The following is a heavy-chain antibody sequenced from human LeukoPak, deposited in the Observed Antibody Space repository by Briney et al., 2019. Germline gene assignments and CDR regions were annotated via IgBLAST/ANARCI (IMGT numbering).Heavy chain of an antibody. CDR2: IIPIFGTA. CDR1: GGTFSSYA. J-gene: IGHJ4*02. CDR3: ASSTYYYDSSGYYYFDY. V-gene: IGHV1-69*05. D-gene: IGHD3-22*01. Sequence: SVKVSCKASGGTFSSYAISWVREAPGQGLEWMGGIIPIFGTANYAQKFQGRVTITTDESTSTAYMELSSLRSEDTAVYYCASSTYYYDSSGYYYFDYWGQGTLVTVSS.